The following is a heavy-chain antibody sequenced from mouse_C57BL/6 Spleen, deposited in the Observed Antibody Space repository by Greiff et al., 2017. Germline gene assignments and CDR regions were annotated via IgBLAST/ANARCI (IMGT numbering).Heavy chain of an antibody. CDR1: GYTFTGYW. J-gene: IGHJ3*01. D-gene: IGHD2-4*01. V-gene: IGHV1-9*01. CDR2: ILPGSGST. CDR3: ARLRDYDGGWFAY. Sequence: QVQLQQSGAELMKPGASVKLSCKATGYTFTGYWIEWVKQRPGHGLEWIGEILPGSGSTNYNEKFKGKATFTADTSSNTAYMQLGSLTTEDSAIYYCARLRDYDGGWFAYWGQGTLVTVSA.